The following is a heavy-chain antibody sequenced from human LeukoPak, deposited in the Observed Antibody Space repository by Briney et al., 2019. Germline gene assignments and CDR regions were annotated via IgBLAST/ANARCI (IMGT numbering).Heavy chain of an antibody. CDR3: ARGLRAPYDFWSGYYKTYYYGMDV. CDR1: GGTFSSYA. Sequence: SVKVSCTASGGTFSSYAISWVRQAPGQGLEWMGGIIPIFGTANYAQKFQGRVTITADESTSTAYMELSSLRSEDTAVYYCARGLRAPYDFWSGYYKTYYYGMDVWGQGTTVTVSS. V-gene: IGHV1-69*13. D-gene: IGHD3-3*01. CDR2: IIPIFGTA. J-gene: IGHJ6*02.